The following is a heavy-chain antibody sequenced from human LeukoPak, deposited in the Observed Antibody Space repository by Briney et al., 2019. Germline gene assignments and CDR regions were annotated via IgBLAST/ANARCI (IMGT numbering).Heavy chain of an antibody. CDR3: ARMDRSNNRPEINWFDP. J-gene: IGHJ5*02. Sequence: ASVKVSCKASGYTFTSYGINWVRQATGQGLEWMGWMNPNGGNTGYAQKFQGRVIMTRNTSISTAYMELSSLRSDDTAVYYCARMDRSNNRPEINWFDPWGQGTLVTVSS. CDR2: MNPNGGNT. D-gene: IGHD3-22*01. CDR1: GYTFTSYG. V-gene: IGHV1-8*01.